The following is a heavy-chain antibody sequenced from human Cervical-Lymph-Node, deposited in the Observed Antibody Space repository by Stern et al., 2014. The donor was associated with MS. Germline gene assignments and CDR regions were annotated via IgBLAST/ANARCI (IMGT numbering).Heavy chain of an antibody. D-gene: IGHD3-10*01. CDR2: INPSGGSA. Sequence: VQLVQSGAEVKKPGASVKVSCKASENSFTSHYIQWVRQAPGQGLEWMGIINPSGGSAKYAQKFQVRVTMTSDTSTSTVYMELSSLRSEDTAVYYCARDVFRGNYYGMDVWGQGTTVTVSS. V-gene: IGHV1-46*01. CDR1: ENSFTSHY. CDR3: ARDVFRGNYYGMDV. J-gene: IGHJ6*02.